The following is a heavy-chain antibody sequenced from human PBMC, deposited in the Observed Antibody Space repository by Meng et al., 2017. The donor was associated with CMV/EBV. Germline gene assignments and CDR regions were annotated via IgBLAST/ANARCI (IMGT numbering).Heavy chain of an antibody. D-gene: IGHD2-2*01. J-gene: IGHJ4*02. Sequence: GFTFSSHTMSWVRQAPGKGLEWVSTITSSSSYKMYSDSMKGRLTISRDNAQNSMYLQMNSLRADDTAVYYCAREGIVVVPASRYFDYWGQGTLVTVSS. CDR1: GFTFSSHT. CDR2: ITSSSSYK. V-gene: IGHV3-21*04. CDR3: AREGIVVVPASRYFDY.